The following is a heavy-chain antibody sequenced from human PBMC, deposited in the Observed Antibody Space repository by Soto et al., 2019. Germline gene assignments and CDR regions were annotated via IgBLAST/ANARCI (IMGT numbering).Heavy chain of an antibody. J-gene: IGHJ6*03. Sequence: ASVKVSCKASGYTFTSYGISWVRQAPGQGLEWMGWISAYNGNTNYAQKLQGRVTMTTDTSTSTAYMELRSLRSDDTAVYYCARNVDTAMVNGWGYYYYYMDVWG. CDR3: ARNVDTAMVNGWGYYYYYMDV. CDR2: ISAYNGNT. CDR1: GYTFTSYG. V-gene: IGHV1-18*01. D-gene: IGHD5-18*01.